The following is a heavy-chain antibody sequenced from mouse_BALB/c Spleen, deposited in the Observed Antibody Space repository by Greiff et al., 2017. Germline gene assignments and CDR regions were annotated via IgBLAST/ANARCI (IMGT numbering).Heavy chain of an antibody. CDR3: ARRPDSSGLDY. J-gene: IGHJ2*01. CDR2: IYPGDGDT. V-gene: IGHV1-82*01. CDR1: GYAFSSSW. D-gene: IGHD3-2*01. Sequence: VQLVESGPELVKPGASVKISCKASGYAFSSSWMNWVKQRPGQGLEWIGRIYPGDGDTNYNGKFKGKATLTADKSSSTAYMQLSSLTSVDSAVYFCARRPDSSGLDYWGQGTTLTVSS.